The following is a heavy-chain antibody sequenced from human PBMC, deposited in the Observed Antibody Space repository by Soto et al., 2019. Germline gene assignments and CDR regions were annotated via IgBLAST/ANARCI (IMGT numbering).Heavy chain of an antibody. D-gene: IGHD2-15*01. V-gene: IGHV3-11*01. J-gene: IGHJ4*02. CDR2: ISSRGSSI. CDR1: GFTFSDYY. Sequence: PGGSLRLSCAVSGFTFSDYYMSWIRQAPGKGLEWVSYISSRGSSIYYADSVKGRFTISRDNSKNMLYLQMNSLRAEDTAVYYCAKRSEGVAWSSFDYWGQGTLVTVSS. CDR3: AKRSEGVAWSSFDY.